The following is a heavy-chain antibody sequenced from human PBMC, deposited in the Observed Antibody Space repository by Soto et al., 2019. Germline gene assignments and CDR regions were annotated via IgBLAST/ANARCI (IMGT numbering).Heavy chain of an antibody. J-gene: IGHJ3*02. D-gene: IGHD6-19*01. CDR2: IGGYKGNT. CDR1: GYTFTNYG. V-gene: IGHV1-18*01. Sequence: GASVKVSCKASGYTFTNYGVSWVRQAPGQGLEWMGWIGGYKGNTNYAQKFQGWVTMTRDTSISTAYMELSRLRSDDTAVYYCARRAVAGAGGAFDIWGQGTMVTVSS. CDR3: ARRAVAGAGGAFDI.